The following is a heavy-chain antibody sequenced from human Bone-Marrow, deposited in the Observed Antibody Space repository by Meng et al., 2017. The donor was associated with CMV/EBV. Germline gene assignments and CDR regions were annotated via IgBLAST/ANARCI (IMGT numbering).Heavy chain of an antibody. CDR3: ARVKWEGYDFWSGLARNYYYGMDV. D-gene: IGHD3-3*01. Sequence: ASVKVSCKSSEYTLTDYYVHWVRQAPGQGLEWVGWINPNSGGTNYAQKFQGRVTVTRDTSIRTAYMELSRLRSDDTAVYYCARVKWEGYDFWSGLARNYYYGMDVWGQGTTVTVSS. V-gene: IGHV1-2*02. CDR2: INPNSGGT. CDR1: EYTLTDYY. J-gene: IGHJ6*02.